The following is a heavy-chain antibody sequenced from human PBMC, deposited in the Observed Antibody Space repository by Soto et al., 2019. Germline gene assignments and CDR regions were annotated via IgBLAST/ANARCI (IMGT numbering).Heavy chain of an antibody. Sequence: GGSLRLSCAASGFTFSSYGMHWVRQAPGKGLEWVAVIWYDGSNKYYADSVKGRFTISRDSSKNTLYLQMNSLRAEDTAVYYCARGRGYYYYGMDVWGQGTTVTVSS. CDR1: GFTFSSYG. CDR3: ARGRGYYYYGMDV. CDR2: IWYDGSNK. J-gene: IGHJ6*02. V-gene: IGHV3-33*01.